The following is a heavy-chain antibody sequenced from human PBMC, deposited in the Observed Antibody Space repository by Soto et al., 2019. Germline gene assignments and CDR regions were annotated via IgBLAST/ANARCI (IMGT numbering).Heavy chain of an antibody. CDR1: GDSVSSNSAA. D-gene: IGHD1-26*01. CDR3: AKKGSPSGDHKNWYFDL. J-gene: IGHJ2*01. V-gene: IGHV6-1*01. Sequence: SQTLSLTCAISGDSVSSNSAAWNWIRQSPSRGLEWLGRTYYRSKWYSDYAGSVKSRITINADTSKNQFSLHLNSVTPQDTAVYYCAKKGSPSGDHKNWYFDLWGRGALVTVSS. CDR2: TYYRSKWYS.